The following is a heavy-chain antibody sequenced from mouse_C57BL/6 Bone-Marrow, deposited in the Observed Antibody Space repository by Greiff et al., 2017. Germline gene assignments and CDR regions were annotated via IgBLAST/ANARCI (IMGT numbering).Heavy chain of an antibody. Sequence: EVMLVESGGGLVKPGGSLKLSCAASGFTFSSYAMSWVRQTPEKRLEWVATISDGGSYTYYPDNVKGRCTITRDKAKNNLYLQMSHLKTEDTAMYYCARDRRWLQQGAYWGQGTLLTVSA. D-gene: IGHD2-3*01. J-gene: IGHJ3*01. CDR3: ARDRRWLQQGAY. V-gene: IGHV5-4*03. CDR2: ISDGGSYT. CDR1: GFTFSSYA.